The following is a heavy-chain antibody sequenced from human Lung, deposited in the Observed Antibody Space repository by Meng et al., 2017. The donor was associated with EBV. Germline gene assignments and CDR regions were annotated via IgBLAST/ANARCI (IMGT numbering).Heavy chain of an antibody. J-gene: IGHJ4*02. CDR3: ARAPGNWNFDS. V-gene: IGHV4-4*03. CDR2: IFHSGST. D-gene: IGHD1-20*01. CDR1: GASVSSDNW. Sequence: QGRLHESGPGLVKPPGTLSLTCGVSGASVSSDNWWTWVRQSPGKGLEWIGEIFHSGSTAYNPSLKSRVTISLDKSNNQFSLKLNSVTAADTAVYYCARAPGNWNFDSWGQGTLVTVSS.